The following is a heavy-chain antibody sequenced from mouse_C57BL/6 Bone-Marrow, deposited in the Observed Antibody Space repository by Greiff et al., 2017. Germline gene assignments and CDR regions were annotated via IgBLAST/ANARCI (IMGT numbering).Heavy chain of an antibody. V-gene: IGHV8-8*01. CDR2: IWWDDDK. CDR3: ARMEIWLRRGFAY. CDR1: GFSLSTFGMG. J-gene: IGHJ3*01. D-gene: IGHD2-2*01. Sequence: TLKESGPGILQPSQTLSLTCSFSGFSLSTFGMGVGWIRQPSGKGLEWLAHIWWDDDKYYNPALKSRLTISKDTSKNQVFLKIANVDTADTATYYCARMEIWLRRGFAYWGQGTLVTVSA.